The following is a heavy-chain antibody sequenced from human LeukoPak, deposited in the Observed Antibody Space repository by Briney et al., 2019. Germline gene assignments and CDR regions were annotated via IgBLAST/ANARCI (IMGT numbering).Heavy chain of an antibody. J-gene: IGHJ4*02. CDR3: AREMATINY. D-gene: IGHD5-24*01. Sequence: SETLSLTCTVSGGSICNGDDYWSWIRQPPGKGLEWIGYIYYSGSTYYNPSLKSRVTISVDTSKNQFSLKLSSVTAADTAVYYCAREMATINYWGQGTLVTVSS. CDR1: GGSICNGDDY. V-gene: IGHV4-30-4*08. CDR2: IYYSGST.